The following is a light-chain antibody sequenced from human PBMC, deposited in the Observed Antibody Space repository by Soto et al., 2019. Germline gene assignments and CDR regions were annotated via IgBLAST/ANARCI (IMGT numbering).Light chain of an antibody. J-gene: IGLJ2*01. V-gene: IGLV1-40*01. CDR2: ADT. CDR1: NSNIGAGYP. Sequence: QSVLTQPPSVTGAPGRRVTISCTGRNSNIGAGYPVHWYQQFPGAAPKLLIYADTHRPSGVPDRFSGSKSGTSASLAITGRQAEDEADFYCQSYDSNLIGLIFGGGTKLTVL. CDR3: QSYDSNLIGLI.